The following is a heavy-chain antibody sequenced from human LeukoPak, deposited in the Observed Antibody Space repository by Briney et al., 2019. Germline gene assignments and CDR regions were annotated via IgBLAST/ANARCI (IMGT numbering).Heavy chain of an antibody. V-gene: IGHV3-11*04. CDR1: AITFSEHY. Sequence: GGSLRLSCVVSAITFSEHYMSWIRQAPGKGLEWVSHISSRGATVDYANSVKGRFIISRDNVKNSLYLEMNSLRADDTAVYYCARDGIRNVGLIARYDYWGQGTLVTVSS. CDR2: ISSRGATV. D-gene: IGHD3/OR15-3a*01. J-gene: IGHJ4*02. CDR3: ARDGIRNVGLIARYDY.